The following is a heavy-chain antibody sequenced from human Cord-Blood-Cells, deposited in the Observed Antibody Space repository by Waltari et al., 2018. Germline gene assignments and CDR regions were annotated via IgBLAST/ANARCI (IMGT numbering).Heavy chain of an antibody. V-gene: IGHV1-24*01. J-gene: IGHJ3*02. CDR1: GYTLTELS. CDR3: ATYGRKTAHDAFDI. CDR2: FDPENGET. Sequence: QVQLVQSGAEVKKPWASVKVACKVSGYTLTELSMNWVRPAPGKGLEWMGGFDPENGETIYAQKFQGRVTMTEDTSTDTAYMELSSLRSEDTAVYYCATYGRKTAHDAFDIWGQGTMVTVSS. D-gene: IGHD3-10*01.